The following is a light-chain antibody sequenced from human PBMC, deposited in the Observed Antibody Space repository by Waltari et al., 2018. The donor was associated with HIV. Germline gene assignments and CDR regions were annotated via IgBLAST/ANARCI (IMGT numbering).Light chain of an antibody. V-gene: IGLV3-19*01. Sequence: SELTQDPAVSVALGQTVSITCQGDSLRTYYESWYLQKTGQAPVLVNSPIHNRPSGIPDRFSGSSSGNTASLTITGAQAEDEGDYYCNSRDRAGHHVVFGGGTKLTVL. J-gene: IGLJ3*02. CDR2: PIH. CDR3: NSRDRAGHHVV. CDR1: SLRTYY.